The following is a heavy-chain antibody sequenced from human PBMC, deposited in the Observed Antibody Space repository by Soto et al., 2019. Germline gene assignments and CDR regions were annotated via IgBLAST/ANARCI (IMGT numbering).Heavy chain of an antibody. D-gene: IGHD6-19*01. V-gene: IGHV3-23*04. Sequence: EVQLVESGGGLVQPGGSLRLSCAASGFTFSSYAMSWVRQAPGKGLEWVSAISGSGGSTYYADSVKGRFTISRDNSKNTLYLQMNSLRAEDTAVYYCALHPRGAVAGTGDWFDPWGRGTLVTVSS. CDR2: ISGSGGST. CDR3: ALHPRGAVAGTGDWFDP. CDR1: GFTFSSYA. J-gene: IGHJ5*02.